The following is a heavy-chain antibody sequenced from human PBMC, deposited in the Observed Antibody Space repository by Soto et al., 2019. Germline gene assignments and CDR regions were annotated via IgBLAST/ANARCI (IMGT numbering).Heavy chain of an antibody. Sequence: EVQLLESGGGLVQPGGSLRLSCAASGFTFSSYAMSWVRQAPGKGLEWVSAISGSGGSTYYADSVKGRFTISRDNSKNTLYLQMNSLRAEDTAVYYCAKDLRWGAAVAGGLFDYWGQGTLVTVSS. J-gene: IGHJ4*02. CDR3: AKDLRWGAAVAGGLFDY. CDR2: ISGSGGST. V-gene: IGHV3-23*01. D-gene: IGHD6-19*01. CDR1: GFTFSSYA.